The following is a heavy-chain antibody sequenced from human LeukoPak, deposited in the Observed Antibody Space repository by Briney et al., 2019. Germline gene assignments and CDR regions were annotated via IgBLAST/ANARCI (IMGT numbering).Heavy chain of an antibody. CDR3: ARLYYYASSGYDALDI. CDR2: MDGSSGKT. CDR1: GYTFTSYD. Sequence: GASVKVSRKTSGYTFTSYDINWVRQATGQGLEWMGGMDGSSGKTAYAQRFLGRVTITRNTSISTAYMELSSLTSEDTAVYYCARLYYYASSGYDALDIWGQGTMVTVSS. D-gene: IGHD3-22*01. V-gene: IGHV1-8*01. J-gene: IGHJ3*02.